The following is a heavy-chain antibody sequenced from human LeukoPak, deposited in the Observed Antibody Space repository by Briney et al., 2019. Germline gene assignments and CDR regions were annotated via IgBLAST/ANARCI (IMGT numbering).Heavy chain of an antibody. V-gene: IGHV4-61*02. Sequence: SETLSLTCTVSGGSISSGRYYWSWIRQTAGKGLEWIGRVSTSGSTNYNPSLKSRVTISLDTSKNQFTLKLTSVTAADTAVYYCATLPGGVTTPNPSWGQGTLVTVSS. CDR2: VSTSGST. CDR3: ATLPGGVTTPNPS. D-gene: IGHD4-17*01. J-gene: IGHJ5*02. CDR1: GGSISSGRYY.